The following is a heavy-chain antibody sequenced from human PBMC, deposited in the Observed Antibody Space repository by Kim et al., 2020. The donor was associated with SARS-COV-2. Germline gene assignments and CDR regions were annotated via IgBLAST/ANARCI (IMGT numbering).Heavy chain of an antibody. V-gene: IGHV6-1*01. Sequence: SVKSRRTITPDTSKNQFSLQMNSVTPEDTAVYYCARDYYYGSGSHDAFDIWGQGTVVTVSS. D-gene: IGHD3-10*01. CDR3: ARDYYYGSGSHDAFDI. J-gene: IGHJ3*02.